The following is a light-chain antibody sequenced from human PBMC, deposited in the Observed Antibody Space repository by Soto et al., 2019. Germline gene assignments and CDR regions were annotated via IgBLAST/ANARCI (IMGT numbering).Light chain of an antibody. CDR1: QSVSSY. V-gene: IGKV3-20*01. J-gene: IGKJ1*01. Sequence: EIVIAQSPATLSLSPPERSTLSCRASQSVSSYLAWYQRKPGQAPRVLIYRASIRATGISDRFSGSGSGTDFTLTISRLEPEDFAVYYCQHYGASPWTFGQGTKVDIK. CDR2: RAS. CDR3: QHYGASPWT.